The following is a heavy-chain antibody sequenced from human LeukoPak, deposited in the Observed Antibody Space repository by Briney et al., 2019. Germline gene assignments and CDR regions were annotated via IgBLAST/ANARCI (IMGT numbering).Heavy chain of an antibody. V-gene: IGHV4-34*01. CDR3: ARGSAVPFDP. Sequence: SETLSLTCTVSGGSISSYYWSWIRQPPGKGPERIGEINDSGSSNYNPSLKSRVTISVDTSKNQFSLKLNSVTAADTAVYYCARGSAVPFDPWGQGTLVTVSS. D-gene: IGHD6-19*01. J-gene: IGHJ5*02. CDR1: GGSISSYY. CDR2: INDSGSS.